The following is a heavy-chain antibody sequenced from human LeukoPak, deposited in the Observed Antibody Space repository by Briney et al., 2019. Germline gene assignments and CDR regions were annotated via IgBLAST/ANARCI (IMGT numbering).Heavy chain of an antibody. Sequence: GRSLRLSCAASGFTFDDYAMHWVRQAPGKGLEWVSGISWNSGSIGYADSVKGRFTISRDNSKNTLYLQMNSLRAEDTAVYYGAKDFYPKPPYYDILTGPTNGDYGDYWGQGTLVTVSS. J-gene: IGHJ4*02. V-gene: IGHV3-9*01. CDR2: ISWNSGSI. CDR1: GFTFDDYA. D-gene: IGHD3-9*01. CDR3: AKDFYPKPPYYDILTGPTNGDYGDY.